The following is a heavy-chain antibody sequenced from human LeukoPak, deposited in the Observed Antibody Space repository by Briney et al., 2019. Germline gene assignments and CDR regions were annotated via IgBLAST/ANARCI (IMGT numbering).Heavy chain of an antibody. D-gene: IGHD3-22*01. Sequence: GGSLRLSCGVSGFNFSRYWMSWVRQARAKGLEWVANIKQDGSEKYYVDSVKGRFTISRDNAKNSLYLRMNSLTAEATAVYYCARETVVITSPYFDYWGQGTLVTVSS. V-gene: IGHV3-7*01. CDR3: ARETVVITSPYFDY. CDR1: GFNFSRYW. J-gene: IGHJ4*02. CDR2: IKQDGSEK.